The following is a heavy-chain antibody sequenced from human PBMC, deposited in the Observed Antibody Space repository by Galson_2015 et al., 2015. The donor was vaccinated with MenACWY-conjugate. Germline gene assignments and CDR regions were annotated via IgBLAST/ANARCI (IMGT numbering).Heavy chain of an antibody. D-gene: IGHD4-17*01. CDR1: GFIFTTYW. Sequence: LRLSCAASGFIFTTYWMSWVRQSPGKGLEWVANIKLDGSEKYYGDSVRGRFTISRDNAKRSLYLQMNSLRAEDTAVYYCTRDILTTTQSHYYGMDVWGQGTTVTVSS. V-gene: IGHV3-7*03. CDR2: IKLDGSEK. CDR3: TRDILTTTQSHYYGMDV. J-gene: IGHJ6*02.